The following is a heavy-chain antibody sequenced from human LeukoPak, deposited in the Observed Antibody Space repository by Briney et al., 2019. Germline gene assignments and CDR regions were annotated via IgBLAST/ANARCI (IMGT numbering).Heavy chain of an antibody. CDR2: IYWDDDK. J-gene: IGHJ4*02. CDR3: AHRLVGANPFDY. CDR1: GFSLSTSGGG. V-gene: IGHV2-5*02. Sequence: ESGPTLVKPTQTLTLTCTFSGFSLSTSGGGVGWIRQPPGKALEWLALIYWDDDKRYSPSLKSRLTITKDTSKNQVVLTMTNMEPVDTATYYCAHRLVGANPFDYWGQGTLVTVSS. D-gene: IGHD1-26*01.